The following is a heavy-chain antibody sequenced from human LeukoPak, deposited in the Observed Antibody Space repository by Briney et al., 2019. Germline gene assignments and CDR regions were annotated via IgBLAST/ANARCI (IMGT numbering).Heavy chain of an antibody. CDR1: GGSISSYY. V-gene: IGHV4-59*12. D-gene: IGHD1-7*01. Sequence: SETLSLTCTVSGGSISSYYWSRIRQPPGKGLEWIGYIYYSGSTNYNPSLKSRVTISVDTSKNQFSLRLSSVTAADTAVYYCARDLGGTTGKFDYWGQGTLVTVSS. J-gene: IGHJ4*02. CDR2: IYYSGST. CDR3: ARDLGGTTGKFDY.